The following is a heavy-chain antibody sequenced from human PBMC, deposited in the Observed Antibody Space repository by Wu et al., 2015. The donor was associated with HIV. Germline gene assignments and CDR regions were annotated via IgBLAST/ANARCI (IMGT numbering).Heavy chain of an antibody. CDR1: GFTITTYD. J-gene: IGHJ4*02. CDR3: ARDATPITTEFDY. CDR2: INPSGGAT. V-gene: IGHV1-2*02. Sequence: QVQLVQSGAEVKKPGASVKVSCQASGFTITTYDFNWVRQAPGHGLQWMAWINPSGGATIYAEAFEGRVIVTADTSMKTVYMELESLTSGDTAMYFCARDATPITTEFDYWGQGTLITVSS. D-gene: IGHD4-11*01.